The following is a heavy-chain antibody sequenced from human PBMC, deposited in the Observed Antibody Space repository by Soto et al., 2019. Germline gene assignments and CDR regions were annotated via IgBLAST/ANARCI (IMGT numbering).Heavy chain of an antibody. CDR3: TRGFQKCLHYRLRIDE. Sequence: EVQLLESGGGLIQPGGSLRLSCAASGFTFGTHDMGWVRQAPGTGLEWVPAISASGDRTFYTDSMKGRFTISRDNSKNTLDVQMNNLRTDDTAVYYWTRGFQKCLHYRLRIDEWGQGALGSVSS. J-gene: IGHJ4*02. V-gene: IGHV3-23*01. CDR1: GFTFGTHD. CDR2: ISASGDRT. D-gene: IGHD1-26*01.